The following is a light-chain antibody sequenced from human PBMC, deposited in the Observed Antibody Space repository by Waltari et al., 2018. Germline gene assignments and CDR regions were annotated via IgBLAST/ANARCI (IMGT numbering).Light chain of an antibody. CDR1: SSDVGGYNY. CDR2: DGT. CDR3: SSYRSSSFYV. J-gene: IGLJ1*01. Sequence: QSALTQPASVSGSPGRSITISCTGTSSDVGGYNYVSWYQQHPGKAPKLIIYDGTNRPSGVSDRFSGSKSGNTASLTISGLQADDEADYYCSSYRSSSFYVFGSGTKVTVL. V-gene: IGLV2-14*03.